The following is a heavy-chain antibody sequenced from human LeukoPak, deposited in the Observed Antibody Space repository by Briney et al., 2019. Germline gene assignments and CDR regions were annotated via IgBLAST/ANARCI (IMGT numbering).Heavy chain of an antibody. CDR1: GYTFTGYY. Sequence: GASVKVSCKASGYTFTGYYMHWVRQAPGQGLEWMGWINPNSGGTNYAQKFQGRVTMTRDTSISTAYMELSRLRSDDTAVYYCARDLSGSSGYWTYYYYMDVWGKGTTVTISS. D-gene: IGHD3-22*01. CDR2: INPNSGGT. V-gene: IGHV1-2*02. CDR3: ARDLSGSSGYWTYYYYMDV. J-gene: IGHJ6*03.